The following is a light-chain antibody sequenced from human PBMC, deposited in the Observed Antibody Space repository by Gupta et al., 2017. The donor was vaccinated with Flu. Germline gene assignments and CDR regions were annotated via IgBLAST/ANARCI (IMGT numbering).Light chain of an antibody. Sequence: SALPPPPSVSGTPGQRFAISCSGRTSTIGENFVYWYQKVPGAAPKLLIYRSDQRPSGVPDRFSGSKSGTSASLAVSELRAEDEADYYCAAWDANLNNWIFGGGTKLTVL. CDR3: AAWDANLNNWI. CDR2: RSD. V-gene: IGLV1-47*01. CDR1: TSTIGENF. J-gene: IGLJ2*01.